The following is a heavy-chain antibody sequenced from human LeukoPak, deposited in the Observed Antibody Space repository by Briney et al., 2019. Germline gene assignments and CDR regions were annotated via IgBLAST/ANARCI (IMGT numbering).Heavy chain of an antibody. V-gene: IGHV3-7*01. CDR2: IKQDGSEK. Sequence: SGGSLRLSCAASGFTFSSYWMSWVRQAPGKGLEWVANIKQDGSEKYYVDSVKGRFTTSRDNAKNSLYLQMNSLRAEDTAVYYCARERGSKCFDYWGQGTLVTVSS. J-gene: IGHJ4*02. D-gene: IGHD3-10*01. CDR1: GFTFSSYW. CDR3: ARERGSKCFDY.